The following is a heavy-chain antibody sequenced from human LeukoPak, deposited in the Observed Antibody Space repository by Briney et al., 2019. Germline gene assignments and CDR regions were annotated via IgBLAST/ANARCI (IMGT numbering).Heavy chain of an antibody. V-gene: IGHV3-23*01. CDR2: ISGSGGST. J-gene: IGHJ4*02. CDR1: GFTFRSYP. CDR3: AKEIAAAGTGDY. D-gene: IGHD6-13*01. Sequence: GGSLRLSCAPPGFTFRSYPMSWVPQPPGKGLEWASAISGSGGSTYYADSVKGRFTISRDNSKNTLYLQMNSLRAEDTAVYYCAKEIAAAGTGDYWGQGTLVTVSS.